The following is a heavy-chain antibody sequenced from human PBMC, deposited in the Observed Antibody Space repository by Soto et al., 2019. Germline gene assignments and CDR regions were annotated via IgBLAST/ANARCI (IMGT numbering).Heavy chain of an antibody. CDR1: GYTFTSYD. CDR2: INPSGGST. V-gene: IGHV1-46*01. Sequence: ASVKVSCKASGYTFTSYDMHWVRQAPGQGLEWMGWINPSGGSTSYAQKLQGRVTMTRDTSTSTVYMELSSLRSEDTAVYFCARRNYYDSSGYSHDAFDIWGQGTMVTVSS. CDR3: ARRNYYDSSGYSHDAFDI. J-gene: IGHJ3*02. D-gene: IGHD3-22*01.